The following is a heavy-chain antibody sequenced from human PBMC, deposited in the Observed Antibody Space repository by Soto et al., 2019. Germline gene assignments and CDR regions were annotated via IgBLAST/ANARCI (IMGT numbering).Heavy chain of an antibody. V-gene: IGHV1-3*01. Sequence: ASVKVSCKASGYTFTSYAMHWVRHAPGQRLEWMGWINAGNGNTKYSQKFQGRVTITRDTSASTAYMELSSLRSEDTAVYYCARVSRFAALDAFDIWGQGTRVTVSS. CDR2: INAGNGNT. CDR1: GYTFTSYA. D-gene: IGHD3-3*01. J-gene: IGHJ3*02. CDR3: ARVSRFAALDAFDI.